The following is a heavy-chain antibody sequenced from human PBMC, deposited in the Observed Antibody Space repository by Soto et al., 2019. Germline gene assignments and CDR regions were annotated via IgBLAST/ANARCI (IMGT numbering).Heavy chain of an antibody. CDR2: INPSGGST. V-gene: IGHV1-46*01. Sequence: ASVKVSCKASGYPFTSYYMHWVRQAPGQGLEWMGIINPSGGSTSYAQKFHGRDTMTMDTSTSTVYMELSSLSSEDTAVYYCARDRSGSYSTYYYYYGMDVWGQGTTVTVSS. CDR1: GYPFTSYY. J-gene: IGHJ6*02. D-gene: IGHD1-26*01. CDR3: ARDRSGSYSTYYYYYGMDV.